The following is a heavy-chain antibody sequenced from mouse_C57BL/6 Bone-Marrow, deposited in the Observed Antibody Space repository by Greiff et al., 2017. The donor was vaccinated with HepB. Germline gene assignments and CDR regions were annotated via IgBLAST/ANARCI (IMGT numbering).Heavy chain of an antibody. CDR2: IYPGDGDT. CDR3: ARRGLRPSFAY. D-gene: IGHD2-4*01. J-gene: IGHJ3*01. Sequence: QVQLKQSGAELVKPGASVKISCKASGYAFSSYWMNWVKQRPGKGLEWIGQIYPGDGDTNYNGKFKGKATLTADKSSSTAYMQLSSLTSEDSAVYFCARRGLRPSFAYWGQGTLVTVSA. CDR1: GYAFSSYW. V-gene: IGHV1-80*01.